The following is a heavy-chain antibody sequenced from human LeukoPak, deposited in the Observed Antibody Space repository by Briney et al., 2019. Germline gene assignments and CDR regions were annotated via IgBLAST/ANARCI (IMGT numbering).Heavy chain of an antibody. CDR1: GFTVSSNY. CDR3: ARVGSSSIIFDY. J-gene: IGHJ4*02. Sequence: PGGSLRLSCAASGFTVSSNYMGWVRQAPGKGQEWVSVIYSGGSTYYADSVKGRFTISRDNSKNTLYLQMNSLRAEDTAVYYCARVGSSSIIFDYWGQGTLVTVSS. CDR2: IYSGGST. V-gene: IGHV3-53*01. D-gene: IGHD3-10*01.